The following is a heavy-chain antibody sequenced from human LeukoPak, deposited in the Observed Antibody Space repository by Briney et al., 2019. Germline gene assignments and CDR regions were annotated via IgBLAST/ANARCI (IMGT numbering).Heavy chain of an antibody. CDR2: ISAYNGNT. J-gene: IGHJ4*02. CDR3: ARDKASGPYYFDY. Sequence: GASVKVSCKASDYTFTSYGVCWVRQAPGQGLEWMGWISAYNGNTNYAQKLQGRLTMTADISTSTAYMELRSLRSDDTAVYYCARDKASGPYYFDYWGQGTLVTVSS. D-gene: IGHD5-12*01. CDR1: DYTFTSYG. V-gene: IGHV1-18*01.